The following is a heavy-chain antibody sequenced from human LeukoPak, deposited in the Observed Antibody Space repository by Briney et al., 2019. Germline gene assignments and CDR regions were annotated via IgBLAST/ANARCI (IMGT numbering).Heavy chain of an antibody. V-gene: IGHV1-46*01. D-gene: IGHD3-22*01. CDR2: INPSGGST. CDR3: AREGHTSGYCGAYDV. CDR1: GYTFTSYY. Sequence: VASVKVSCKASGYTFTSYYMHWVRQAPGQGLEWMGIINPSGGSTSYAQKFQGRVTMTRDMSTSRVYMELSSLRSEDTAVYYCAREGHTSGYCGAYDVWGQGTMVTVSS. J-gene: IGHJ3*01.